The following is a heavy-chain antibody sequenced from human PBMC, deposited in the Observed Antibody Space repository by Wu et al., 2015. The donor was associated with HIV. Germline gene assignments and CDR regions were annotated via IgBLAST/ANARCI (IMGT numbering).Heavy chain of an antibody. V-gene: IGHV1-69*11. Sequence: QVQLVQSGTEIKKPGSSVKVSCKASRDTFKRFAISWVRQAPGQGLECMGKITPVLGSTVYTQKFQDRVTITADDSTSTSYMELSGLTSEDTAVYYCAREVGAMLANWFDPGAREP. D-gene: IGHD3-10*01. J-gene: IGHJ5*02. CDR1: RDTFKRFA. CDR2: ITPVLGST. CDR3: AREVGAMLANWFDP.